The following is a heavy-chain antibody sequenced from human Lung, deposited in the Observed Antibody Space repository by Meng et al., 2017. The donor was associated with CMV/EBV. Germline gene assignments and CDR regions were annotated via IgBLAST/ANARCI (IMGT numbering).Heavy chain of an antibody. CDR2: INWSGDRA. CDR1: GFTFDDYA. D-gene: IGHD5/OR15-5a*01. Sequence: SXKISCAASGFTFDDYAIHWVRQPPGKGLEWVSGINWSGDRAAYADSVKGRFIVSRDNAKNSLFLQMNTLRAEDTALYYCAKDISTTRVMSDGMDVWGQGTTVTVSS. V-gene: IGHV3-9*01. CDR3: AKDISTTRVMSDGMDV. J-gene: IGHJ6*02.